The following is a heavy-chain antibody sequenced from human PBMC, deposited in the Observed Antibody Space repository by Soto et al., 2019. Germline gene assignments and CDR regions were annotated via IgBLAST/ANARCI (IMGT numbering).Heavy chain of an antibody. J-gene: IGHJ4*02. CDR2: ISANSGDT. Sequence: ASVKVSCTASGYTFTSYGFSWVRQAPGQGLEWVGWISANSGDTNSARKFQGRVTLTTDTSTGTAYMDLTSLRSDDTAVYYCARDFRSSCTGSSCIYFDYWGQGTQVTVSS. CDR1: GYTFTSYG. D-gene: IGHD2-15*01. CDR3: ARDFRSSCTGSSCIYFDY. V-gene: IGHV1-18*01.